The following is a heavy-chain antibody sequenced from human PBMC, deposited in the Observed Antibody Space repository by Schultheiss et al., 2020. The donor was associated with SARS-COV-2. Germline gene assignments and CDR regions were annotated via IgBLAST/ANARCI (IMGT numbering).Heavy chain of an antibody. CDR2: IIPIFGTA. CDR3: ARVPGVAARYGMDV. D-gene: IGHD6-6*01. Sequence: SVKVSCKASGGTFSSYGISWVRQAPGQGLEWMGRIIPIFGTANYAQKLQGRVTMTTDTSTSTAYMELRSLRSEDTAVYYCARVPGVAARYGMDVWGQGTTVTVSS. CDR1: GGTFSSYG. V-gene: IGHV1-69*05. J-gene: IGHJ6*02.